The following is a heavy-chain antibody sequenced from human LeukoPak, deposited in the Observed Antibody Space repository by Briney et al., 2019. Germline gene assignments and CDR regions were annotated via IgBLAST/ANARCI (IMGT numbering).Heavy chain of an antibody. V-gene: IGHV1-8*03. D-gene: IGHD2-2*01. CDR3: ARAQRKGYCSSTSCSQNPGYYYYYMDV. CDR1: GYTFTSYD. CDR2: RNPNSGNT. Sequence: GASVKVSCKASGYTFTSYDINWVRQATGQGLEWMGWRNPNSGNTGYAQKFQGRVTITRNTSISTAYMELSSLRSEDTAVYYCARAQRKGYCSSTSCSQNPGYYYYYMDVWGKGTTVTVSS. J-gene: IGHJ6*03.